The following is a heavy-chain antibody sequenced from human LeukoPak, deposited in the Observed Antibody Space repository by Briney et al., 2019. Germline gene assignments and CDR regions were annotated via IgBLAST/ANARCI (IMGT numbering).Heavy chain of an antibody. V-gene: IGHV3-21*04. J-gene: IGHJ4*02. CDR2: ISSSSSYI. D-gene: IGHD2-21*02. Sequence: PGGSLRLSCVASGFTFSSYSMNWVRQAPGKGLEWVSSISSSSSYIYYADSVKGRFTISRDNSKNTLYLQMNSLRGDDTAIYYCAKAGCTTANCYSNSWGQGTLVTVSS. CDR3: AKAGCTTANCYSNS. CDR1: GFTFSSYS.